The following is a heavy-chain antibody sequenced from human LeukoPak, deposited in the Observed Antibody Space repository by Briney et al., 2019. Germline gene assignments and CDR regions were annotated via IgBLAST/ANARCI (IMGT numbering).Heavy chain of an antibody. CDR1: GYTFTSYY. CDR2: INTSGSST. V-gene: IGHV1-46*01. CDR3: ARSQGGNTLWFDP. D-gene: IGHD4-23*01. Sequence: ASVKVSCKASGYTFTSYYMHWVRQAPGQGLEWMGIINTSGSSTTYAQKFQGRVSMTRDTSTSTVYLEVSSLRSEDTAVYYCARSQGGNTLWFDPWGQGTLVTVSS. J-gene: IGHJ5*02.